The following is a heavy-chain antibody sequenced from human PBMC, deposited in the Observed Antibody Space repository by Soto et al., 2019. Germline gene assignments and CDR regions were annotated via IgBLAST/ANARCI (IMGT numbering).Heavy chain of an antibody. Sequence: QVRLGQSGLEVKTPGPSVRVSCRSSGYPFGAYNINWVQQALGQGLEWMGWVSAPSGGTNIAQRFQGRLDLTNDASINTVFMELSSLRSDDTALYFCAREFDSGDLGLDRWGQGTTVSVS. CDR3: AREFDSGDLGLDR. V-gene: IGHV1-2*02. J-gene: IGHJ6*02. D-gene: IGHD2-21*01. CDR2: VSAPSGGT. CDR1: GYPFGAYN.